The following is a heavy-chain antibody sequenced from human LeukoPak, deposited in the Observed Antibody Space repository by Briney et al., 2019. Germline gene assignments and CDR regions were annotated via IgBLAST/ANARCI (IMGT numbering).Heavy chain of an antibody. D-gene: IGHD3-16*02. J-gene: IGHJ3*02. V-gene: IGHV4-34*01. CDR1: GGSFSGYY. CDR3: ARGDYDYVWGSYRRRFDAFDI. Sequence: SETLSLTCAVYGGSFSGYYWSWIRQPPGKGLEWIGEINHSGSTNYNPSLKSRVTISVDTSKNQFSLKLSSVTAADTAVYYCARGDYDYVWGSYRRRFDAFDIWGQGTMVTVSS. CDR2: INHSGST.